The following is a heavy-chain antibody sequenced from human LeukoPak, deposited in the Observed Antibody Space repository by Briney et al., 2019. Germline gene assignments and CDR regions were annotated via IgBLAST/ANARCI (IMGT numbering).Heavy chain of an antibody. J-gene: IGHJ6*02. CDR1: GGSVNSDSCY. Sequence: SETLSLTCSVSGGSVNSDSCYWSWIRQPPGKGLEWIEYIYYNRSTNYNPSLKSRVTISVDTSKNQFSLKLSSVTAADTAVYYCARGAASDYGVNNYYGMDVWGQGTTVTVSS. V-gene: IGHV4-61*01. CDR3: ARGAASDYGVNNYYGMDV. CDR2: IYYNRST. D-gene: IGHD4-17*01.